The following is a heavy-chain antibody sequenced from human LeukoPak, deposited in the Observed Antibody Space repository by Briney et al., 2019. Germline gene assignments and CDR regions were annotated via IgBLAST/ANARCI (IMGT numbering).Heavy chain of an antibody. Sequence: PSETLSLTCTVANASISSTSYYWGWIRQPPGKGLEWIGSTYYRGSSYNNPSLASRVTISVDTSKNQFFLKLTSVTATDTALYYCARSGNYLHDFDLWGQGALVTVSS. CDR2: TYYRGSS. V-gene: IGHV4-39*01. CDR3: ARSGNYLHDFDL. D-gene: IGHD1-26*01. J-gene: IGHJ4*02. CDR1: NASISSTSYY.